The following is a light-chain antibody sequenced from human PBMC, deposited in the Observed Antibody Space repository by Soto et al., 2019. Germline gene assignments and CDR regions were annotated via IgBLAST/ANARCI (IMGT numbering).Light chain of an antibody. V-gene: IGKV3-11*01. CDR2: DAS. CDR1: QSVSGY. Sequence: DIVLTQSPATLSLSPGERAILSCRASQSVSGYLAWYQQKPCQAPRLLLYDASNRATGIPARFSGSGSGTDFTLTTSSLETEEFAGDYCNHRSNWSSTFGGGTKVEIK. J-gene: IGKJ4*01. CDR3: NHRSNWSST.